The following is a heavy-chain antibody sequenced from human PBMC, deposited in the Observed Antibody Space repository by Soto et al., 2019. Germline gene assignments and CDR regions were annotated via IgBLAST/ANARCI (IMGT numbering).Heavy chain of an antibody. CDR1: GYTFTSYD. CDR3: ARDSTGKPLGY. V-gene: IGHV1-8*01. CDR2: MNPNSGNT. D-gene: IGHD4-17*01. Sequence: ASVKVSCKASGYTFTSYDINWVRQATGQGLEWMGWMNPNSGNTGYAQKFQGRVTMTRNTSMSTAYMELRSLRSDDTAVYYCARDSTGKPLGYWGQGTLVTVSS. J-gene: IGHJ4*02.